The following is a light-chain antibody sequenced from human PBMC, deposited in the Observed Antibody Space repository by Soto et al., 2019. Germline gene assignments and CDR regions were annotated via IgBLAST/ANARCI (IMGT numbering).Light chain of an antibody. CDR2: DVH. CDR1: SSDVGGYDY. Sequence: QSALTQTASVSGSPGQSITISCTGTSSDVGGYDYVSWYQHHPGKAPKLMIYDVHYRPSGVSNRFSGSKSGNTASLTISGLQTEDEADYICSSYSDTSTPFVFGTGTKLTVL. J-gene: IGLJ1*01. CDR3: SSYSDTSTPFV. V-gene: IGLV2-14*03.